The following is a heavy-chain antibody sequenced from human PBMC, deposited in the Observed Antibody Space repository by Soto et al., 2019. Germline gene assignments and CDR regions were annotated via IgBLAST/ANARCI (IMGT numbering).Heavy chain of an antibody. CDR3: ARLVWSYGTWFDP. CDR1: RGSINYSY. V-gene: IGHV4-59*08. Sequence: SETLSLTCTVSRGSINYSYWTWIRQPPGKRLEWIGYIHYTGTTNYNPSLRGRVTMSVDTSNNQFSLKLSSVTAADTAVYYCARLVWSYGTWFDPWGQGTLVTVSS. J-gene: IGHJ5*02. CDR2: IHYTGTT. D-gene: IGHD5-18*01.